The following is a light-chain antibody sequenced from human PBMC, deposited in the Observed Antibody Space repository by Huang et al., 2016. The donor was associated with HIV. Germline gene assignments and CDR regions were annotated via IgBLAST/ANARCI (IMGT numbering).Light chain of an antibody. CDR1: QSFGGY. CDR2: DTS. Sequence: EIVLTQSPATLSLSPGERATLSCRASQSFGGYPAWYQQKPGQAPRLLIYDTSTRATCIPARFSGSGSETDFTLTISSLEPEDFAVYYCQQPGSFGQGTKVDIK. CDR3: QQPGS. J-gene: IGKJ2*01. V-gene: IGKV3-11*01.